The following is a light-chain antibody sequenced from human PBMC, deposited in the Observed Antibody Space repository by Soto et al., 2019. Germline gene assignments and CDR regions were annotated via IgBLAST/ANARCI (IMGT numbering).Light chain of an antibody. J-gene: IGKJ1*01. CDR3: QHRSNWPPG. V-gene: IGKV3-11*01. Sequence: EIVMTQSPATLSVSPGERATLSCRASQSVSSKLAWYQQKPGQVPRLLIYDTSNRATGIPARFSGSGSGTDFTLSISSLAPEDFAVYYCQHRSNWPPGFGQGTKVDIK. CDR1: QSVSSK. CDR2: DTS.